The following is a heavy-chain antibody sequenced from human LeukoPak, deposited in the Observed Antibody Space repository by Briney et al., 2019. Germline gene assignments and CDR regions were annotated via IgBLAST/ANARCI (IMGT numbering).Heavy chain of an antibody. CDR2: IYYSGST. CDR1: GGSMSSYY. V-gene: IGHV4-59*01. J-gene: IGHJ4*02. CDR3: ARATEFGDYYFDY. Sequence: SETLSLTCTVSGGSMSSYYWTWIRQPPGKGLEWIGYIYYSGSTNYSPSLKSRVTISVDTSKNQFSLKLRSVTAADTAVYYCARATEFGDYYFDYWGQGTLVTVSS. D-gene: IGHD3-10*01.